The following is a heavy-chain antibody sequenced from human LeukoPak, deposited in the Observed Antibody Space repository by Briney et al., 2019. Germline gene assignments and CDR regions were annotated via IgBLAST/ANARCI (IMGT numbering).Heavy chain of an antibody. CDR3: AKPYDYVWGSTPNDY. CDR2: VHYDGTNK. D-gene: IGHD3-16*01. CDR1: GFTFSSYG. V-gene: IGHV3-30*02. Sequence: GGSLRLSCAASGFTFSSYGMHWVRQARGKWLEWVAFVHYDGTNKYYADSVKGRFTISRDNSKNTLYLQMNSLTAEDTAVYYCAKPYDYVWGSTPNDYWGQGTLVTVSS. J-gene: IGHJ4*02.